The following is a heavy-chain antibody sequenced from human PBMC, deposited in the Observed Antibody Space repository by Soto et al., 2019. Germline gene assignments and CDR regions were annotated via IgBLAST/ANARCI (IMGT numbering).Heavy chain of an antibody. CDR3: ARSRNLDV. Sequence: QVKLQQWGAGLLKPSETLSLTCAVYGGSFSDYYWNWIRQPPGKGLEWIGEVNYLGNTNYSPCLLGRVTISIDTSKNQRSLELTSVTAADTAVYYCARSRNLDVWGQGTTVTVSS. V-gene: IGHV4-34*02. CDR1: GGSFSDYY. J-gene: IGHJ6*02. D-gene: IGHD1-1*01. CDR2: VNYLGNT.